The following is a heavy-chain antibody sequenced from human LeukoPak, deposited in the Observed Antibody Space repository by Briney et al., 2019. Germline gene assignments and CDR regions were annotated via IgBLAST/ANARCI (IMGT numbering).Heavy chain of an antibody. J-gene: IGHJ4*02. CDR2: LKQDGSEK. D-gene: IGHD3-10*01. V-gene: IGHV3-7*01. CDR3: ARDDGFYSASGIYQNYFDH. Sequence: GGSLRLSCAASGFTFSAYWMSWVRQAPGKGLEWVANLKQDGSEKYYVDSVKGRFTISRDNAKNSLYLQMNSLRGEDTAVYYCARDDGFYSASGIYQNYFDHWGQGILVTVS. CDR1: GFTFSAYW.